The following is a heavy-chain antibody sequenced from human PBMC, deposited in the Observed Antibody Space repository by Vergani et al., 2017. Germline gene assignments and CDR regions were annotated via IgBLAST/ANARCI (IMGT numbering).Heavy chain of an antibody. CDR2: ISYDGTNK. Sequence: QVQLVESGGGVVQPGRSLRLSCSASLFTFGDHCIHLFRRAPAKGLEWVALISYDGTNKYYTNSVRGRFTISRDNSKSTLFLQMNSLRVEDMAVYYCARVRGDWRYSRYFYNYYMDVWGKGTTVTVSS. V-gene: IGHV3-30-3*01. CDR1: LFTFGDHC. J-gene: IGHJ6*03. D-gene: IGHD3-10*01. CDR3: ARVRGDWRYSRYFYNYYMDV.